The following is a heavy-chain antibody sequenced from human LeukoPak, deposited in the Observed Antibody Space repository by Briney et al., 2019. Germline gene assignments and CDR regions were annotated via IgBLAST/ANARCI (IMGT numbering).Heavy chain of an antibody. Sequence: ASVKVSCKASGGTFSSYAISWVRQAPGQGLEWMGGIIPIFGTANYAQKFQGRVTITADESTSTAYMELSSLRSEDTAVYYCAMRRITMVRGVNTSANYYYYYGMDVWGQGTTVTVSS. D-gene: IGHD3-10*01. CDR1: GGTFSSYA. J-gene: IGHJ6*02. CDR3: AMRRITMVRGVNTSANYYYYYGMDV. CDR2: IIPIFGTA. V-gene: IGHV1-69*13.